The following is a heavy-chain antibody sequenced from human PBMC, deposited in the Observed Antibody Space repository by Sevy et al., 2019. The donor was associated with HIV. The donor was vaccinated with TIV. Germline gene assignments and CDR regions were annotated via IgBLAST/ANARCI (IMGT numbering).Heavy chain of an antibody. Sequence: GGSLRLSYAASGFTFSKYSMIWVRQPPGKGLEWVSSVSISGPNTYYADSVKGRFTISRDNSKNTMYLQMNSLRAEDTAVYYCAKEWTQLSDWYGELDYWGQGSLVTVSS. D-gene: IGHD6-19*01. CDR1: GFTFSKYS. J-gene: IGHJ4*02. CDR3: AKEWTQLSDWYGELDY. V-gene: IGHV3-23*01. CDR2: VSISGPNT.